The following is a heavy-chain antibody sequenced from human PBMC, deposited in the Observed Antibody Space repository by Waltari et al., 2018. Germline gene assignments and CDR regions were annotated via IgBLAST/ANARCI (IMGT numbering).Heavy chain of an antibody. Sequence: VQLVSSVGGLVPPWRSLGHSCSASEHRLSRTGMPWVRQAPGKGLEWVAVIWYDGSNKYYADSVKGRFTISRDNSKNTLYLQMNSLRAEDTAVYYCAKDYRGVLDHWGRGTLVTVSS. D-gene: IGHD3-10*01. CDR2: IWYDGSNK. CDR3: AKDYRGVLDH. J-gene: IGHJ2*01. CDR1: EHRLSRTG. V-gene: IGHV3-33*03.